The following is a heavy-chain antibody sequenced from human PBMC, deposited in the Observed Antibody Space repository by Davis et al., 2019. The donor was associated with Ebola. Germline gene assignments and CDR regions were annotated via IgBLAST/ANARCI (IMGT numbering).Heavy chain of an antibody. CDR2: IYYRGST. CDR3: ARVGYSYGSSNSRPYGMDV. Sequence: SETLSLTCTVSGGSISSYYWSWIRQPPGKGLEWIGYIYYRGSTNYNPSLKNRVTISVDTSKNQFSLTLSSVSAADTAMYYCARVGYSYGSSNSRPYGMDVWGPGTTVTVSS. D-gene: IGHD3-10*01. V-gene: IGHV4-59*01. CDR1: GGSISSYY. J-gene: IGHJ6*02.